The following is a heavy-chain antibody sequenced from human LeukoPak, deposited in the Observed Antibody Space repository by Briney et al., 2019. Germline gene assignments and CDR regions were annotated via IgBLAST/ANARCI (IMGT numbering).Heavy chain of an antibody. CDR1: GFTFSSYA. V-gene: IGHV3-23*01. J-gene: IGHJ4*02. CDR3: AKNGKYYYDSYY. D-gene: IGHD3-22*01. CDR2: FSSSGSTT. Sequence: PGGSLRLSCAASGFTFSSYAMSWVRQAPGKGLEWVSAFSSSGSTTYYADSVRGRFTISRDNSRNTLYLQMNSLRVEDTAVYYCAKNGKYYYDSYYWGQGTVVTVSS.